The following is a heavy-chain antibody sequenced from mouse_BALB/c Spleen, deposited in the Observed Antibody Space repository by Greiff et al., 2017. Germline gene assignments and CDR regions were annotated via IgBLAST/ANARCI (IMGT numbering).Heavy chain of an antibody. D-gene: IGHD2-14*01. CDR1: GFTFSSYG. V-gene: IGHV5-6*01. CDR3: AREGDYRYEAWFAY. Sequence: EVKLMESGGDLVKPGGSLKLSCAASGFTFSSYGMSWVRQTPDKRLEWVATISSGGSYTYYPDSVKGRFTISRDNAKNTLYLQMSSLKSEDTAMYYCAREGDYRYEAWFAYWGQGTLVTVSA. J-gene: IGHJ3*01. CDR2: ISSGGSYT.